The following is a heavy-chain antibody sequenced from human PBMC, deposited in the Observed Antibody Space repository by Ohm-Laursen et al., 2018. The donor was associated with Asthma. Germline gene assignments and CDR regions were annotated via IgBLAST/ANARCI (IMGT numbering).Heavy chain of an antibody. J-gene: IGHJ4*02. D-gene: IGHD3-9*01. CDR2: ILFRGGA. CDR3: TKLDWVQSMFDS. Sequence: SETLSLTCAVSGASVGDSDWSWVRQPPGREVEFIAYILFRGGANYNPSLKSRVTLSTDTSKNQVSLRLSSVSAADTALYFCTKLDWVQSMFDSWGQGTLVTVSS. CDR1: GASVGDSD. V-gene: IGHV4-59*02.